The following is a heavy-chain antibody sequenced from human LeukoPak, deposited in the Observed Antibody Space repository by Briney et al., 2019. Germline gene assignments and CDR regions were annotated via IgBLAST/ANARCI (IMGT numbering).Heavy chain of an antibody. CDR1: GYTFTDSY. D-gene: IGHD6-13*01. J-gene: IGHJ1*01. Sequence: ASVKVSCKASGYTFTDSYMHWVRQAPGQGLEWMGWIIPNSGGTNYAQTFQGRVTMTRDTSISTAYMELSRLRSDDTAVYYCARVLIAASLCYWGQGTLVTVSS. V-gene: IGHV1-2*02. CDR3: ARVLIAASLCY. CDR2: IIPNSGGT.